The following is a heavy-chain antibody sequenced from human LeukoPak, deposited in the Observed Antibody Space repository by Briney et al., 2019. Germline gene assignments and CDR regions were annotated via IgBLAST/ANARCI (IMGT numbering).Heavy chain of an antibody. J-gene: IGHJ4*02. CDR3: ARAITMIGGFDY. Sequence: SETLSLTCTVSGGSISSGSYYWSWIQQPAGKGLEWIGRIYTSGSTNYNPSLKSRVTTSVDTSKNQFSLKLSSVTAADTAVYYCARAITMIGGFDYWGQGTLVTVSS. V-gene: IGHV4-61*02. D-gene: IGHD3-10*02. CDR1: GGSISSGSYY. CDR2: IYTSGST.